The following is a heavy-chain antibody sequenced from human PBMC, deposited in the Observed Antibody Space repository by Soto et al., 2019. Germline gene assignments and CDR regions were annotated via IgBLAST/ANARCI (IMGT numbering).Heavy chain of an antibody. J-gene: IGHJ6*02. CDR3: AMVDVYVTPSPQDF. CDR1: GYTFTSYG. D-gene: IGHD3-16*01. V-gene: IGHV1-18*01. Sequence: ASVKVSCKTSGYTFTSYGIGWARQAPGQGLEWMGWINTYNGNTNYAQNLQGRVTLTTDTSTSTAYMELRSLRSNDTAIYYCAMVDVYVTPSPQDFWGQGTTVTVSS. CDR2: INTYNGNT.